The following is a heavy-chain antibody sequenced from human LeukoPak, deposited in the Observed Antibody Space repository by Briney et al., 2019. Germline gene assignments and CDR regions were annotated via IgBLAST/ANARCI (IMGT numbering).Heavy chain of an antibody. CDR1: GGSISSYY. Sequence: SETLSLTCTVSGGSISSYYWSWIRQPPGKGLEWIGYIYYSGSTNYIPSLKNRVTISVDTSKNQFSLKLSSVTAADTAVYYCARVGYDSSGYFYYFDYWGQGTLVTVSS. D-gene: IGHD3-22*01. J-gene: IGHJ4*02. CDR3: ARVGYDSSGYFYYFDY. CDR2: IYYSGST. V-gene: IGHV4-59*01.